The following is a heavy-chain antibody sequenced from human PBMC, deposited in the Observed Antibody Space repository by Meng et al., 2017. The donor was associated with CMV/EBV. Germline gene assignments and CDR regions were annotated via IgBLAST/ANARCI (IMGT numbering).Heavy chain of an antibody. CDR3: ARSGYCSSTSCSKTSIGVDDY. J-gene: IGHJ4*02. V-gene: IGHV1-46*01. D-gene: IGHD2-2*01. CDR1: GYTFTSYY. CDR2: INPSGGST. Sequence: ASVKVSCKASGYTFTSYYMHWVRQAPGQGLEWMGIINPSGGSTSYAQKFHGRVTMTRDTSTSTVYMELSSLRSEDTAVYYCARSGYCSSTSCSKTSIGVDDYWGQGTLVTVSS.